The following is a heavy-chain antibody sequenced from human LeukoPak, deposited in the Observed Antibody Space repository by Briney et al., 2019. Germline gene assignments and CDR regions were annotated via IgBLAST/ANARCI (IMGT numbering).Heavy chain of an antibody. Sequence: NPGGSLRLSCAASGFTFSSYSMNWVRQAPGKGLEWVSSIGSSSSYIYYADSVKGRFTISRDNAKNSLYLQMNSLRAEDTAVYYCARGAGYSSGCLHPCDAFDIWGQGTMVTVSS. CDR1: GFTFSSYS. V-gene: IGHV3-21*01. CDR3: ARGAGYSSGCLHPCDAFDI. J-gene: IGHJ3*02. D-gene: IGHD6-19*01. CDR2: IGSSSSYI.